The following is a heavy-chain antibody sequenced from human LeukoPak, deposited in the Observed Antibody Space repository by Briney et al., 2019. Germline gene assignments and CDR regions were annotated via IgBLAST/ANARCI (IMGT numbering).Heavy chain of an antibody. J-gene: IGHJ4*02. V-gene: IGHV3-23*01. CDR2: ISGSGGTT. Sequence: GGSLRLSCAASGFTFSSYVMSWVRQAPGKGLEWVSAISGSGGTTYYADSVKGRFTISRDNAKNSLYLQMNSLRAEDTAVYYCARLGRSSGWGQGTLVTVSS. CDR3: ARLGRSSG. D-gene: IGHD6-19*01. CDR1: GFTFSSYV.